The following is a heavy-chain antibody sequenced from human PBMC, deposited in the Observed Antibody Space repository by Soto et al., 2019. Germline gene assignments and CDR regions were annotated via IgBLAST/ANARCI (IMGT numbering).Heavy chain of an antibody. CDR3: ARGKPGDSSVGWFDP. J-gene: IGHJ5*02. V-gene: IGHV4-30-2*01. Sequence: QLQLQESGSGLVKPSQTLSLTCAVSGGSISSGGYSWSWIRQPPGKGLEWIGYIYHSGSTYYNPSLKSRVTISVDRSKNQFSLKLSSVTAADTAVYYCARGKPGDSSVGWFDPWGQGTLVTVSS. CDR2: IYHSGST. D-gene: IGHD3-22*01. CDR1: GGSISSGGYS.